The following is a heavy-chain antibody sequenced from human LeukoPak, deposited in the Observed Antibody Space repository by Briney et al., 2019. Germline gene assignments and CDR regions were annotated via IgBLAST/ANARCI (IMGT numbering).Heavy chain of an antibody. CDR1: GGSIRSTTYY. Sequence: SETLSLTCSVPGGSIRSTTYYWGWIRQPPGKGLEWIGSIYYSGNTYYSPSLMSRVTISVDTSKNQFSLNLSSVTAADTAVYFCAMYYSSSWYGGDYWGQGTLVTVSS. CDR3: AMYYSSSWYGGDY. CDR2: IYYSGNT. J-gene: IGHJ4*02. V-gene: IGHV4-39*07. D-gene: IGHD6-13*01.